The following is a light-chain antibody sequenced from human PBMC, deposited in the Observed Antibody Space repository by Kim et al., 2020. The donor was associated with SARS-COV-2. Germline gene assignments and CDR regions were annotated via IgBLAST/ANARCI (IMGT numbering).Light chain of an antibody. CDR3: QQTSCAPRT. CDR2: TAS. Sequence: DIQMTQSPSSLSASVGDRVTITCRASQDISRYLNWYQQKPGKAPKLLIYTASSLQSGVPSRFTGSGSETDFTLTITSLQPEGFATFYCQQTSCAPRTFGQGTKVDIK. CDR1: QDISRY. V-gene: IGKV1-39*01. J-gene: IGKJ1*01.